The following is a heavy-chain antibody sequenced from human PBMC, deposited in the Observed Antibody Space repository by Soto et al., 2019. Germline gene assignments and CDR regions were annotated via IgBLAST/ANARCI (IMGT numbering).Heavy chain of an antibody. D-gene: IGHD4-17*01. CDR1: GGTFSSYA. Sequence: ASVKVSCKASGGTFSSYAISWVRQAPGQGLEWMGGIIPIFGTANYAQKFQGRVTITADESTNTAYMELSSLRSEDTAVYYCARVSPTVVNNWFDPWGQGTLVTVSS. CDR2: IIPIFGTA. J-gene: IGHJ5*02. V-gene: IGHV1-69*13. CDR3: ARVSPTVVNNWFDP.